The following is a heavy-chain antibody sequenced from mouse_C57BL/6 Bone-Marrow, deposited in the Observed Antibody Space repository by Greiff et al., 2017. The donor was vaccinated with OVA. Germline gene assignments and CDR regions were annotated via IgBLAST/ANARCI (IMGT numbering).Heavy chain of an antibody. CDR3: ARRSYDYCDY. V-gene: IGHV1-61*01. D-gene: IGHD2-3*01. Sequence: QVQLQQPGAELVRPGSSVKLSCKASGYTFTSYWMDWVKQRPGQGLEWIGNIYPSDSETHYNQKFKDKATLTVDKSSSTAYMQLSSLTSEDSAVYYCARRSYDYCDYWGQGTTLTVSS. CDR2: IYPSDSET. J-gene: IGHJ2*01. CDR1: GYTFTSYW.